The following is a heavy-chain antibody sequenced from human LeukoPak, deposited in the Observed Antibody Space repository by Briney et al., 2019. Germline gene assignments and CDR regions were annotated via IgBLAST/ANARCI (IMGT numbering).Heavy chain of an antibody. D-gene: IGHD5-18*01. Sequence: SETLSLTCAVSGGSISSGGYSWSWIRQPPGKGLEWIGYIYYSGSTNYNPSLKSRVTISVDTSKNQFSLKLSSVTAADTAVYYCARVSTAMVKDYYGMDVWGQGTTVTVSS. V-gene: IGHV4-61*08. CDR1: GGSISSGGYS. CDR2: IYYSGST. J-gene: IGHJ6*02. CDR3: ARVSTAMVKDYYGMDV.